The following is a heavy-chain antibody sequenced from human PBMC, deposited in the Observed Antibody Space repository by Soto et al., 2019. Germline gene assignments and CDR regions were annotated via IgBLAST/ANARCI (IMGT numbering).Heavy chain of an antibody. CDR1: GGTFSSYT. CDR2: IIPILGIA. V-gene: IGHV1-69*08. J-gene: IGHJ4*02. Sequence: QVQLVQSGAEVKKPGSSVKVSCKASGGTFSSYTISWVRQAPGQGLEWMGRIIPILGIANYAQKFQGRVTIPAEKSTSTACRELSGLGSEDTAVYYCARDRPWYSGSYGGGLLDYWGQGTLVTVSS. D-gene: IGHD1-26*01. CDR3: ARDRPWYSGSYGGGLLDY.